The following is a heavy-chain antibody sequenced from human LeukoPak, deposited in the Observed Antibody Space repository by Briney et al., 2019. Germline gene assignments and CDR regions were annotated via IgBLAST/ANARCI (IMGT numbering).Heavy chain of an antibody. V-gene: IGHV3-23*01. CDR2: ISGSGGRT. Sequence: GGPLRLSCAASGFTFSSYAMSWVRQGPGKGLEWVSVISGSGGRTNYADSVKGRFTISRDNSKNTLYLQMNSLRAEDTAVYYCAKGQRGYSGYVLGQNLDYWGQGTLLTVSS. CDR1: GFTFSSYA. J-gene: IGHJ4*02. D-gene: IGHD5-12*01. CDR3: AKGQRGYSGYVLGQNLDY.